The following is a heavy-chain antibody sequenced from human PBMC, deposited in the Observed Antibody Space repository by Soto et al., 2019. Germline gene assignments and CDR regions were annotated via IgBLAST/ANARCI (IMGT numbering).Heavy chain of an antibody. V-gene: IGHV3-23*01. CDR1: GVPFSSYA. CDR3: AKVSIRGVIAPYDY. D-gene: IGHD3-10*01. Sequence: GGSLRLSCAASGVPFSSYAMSWVRQAPGKGLEWVSAISGSGGSTYYADSVKGRFTISRDNSKNTLYLQMNSLRAEDTAVYYCAKVSIRGVIAPYDYWGQGTLVTVSS. CDR2: ISGSGGST. J-gene: IGHJ4*02.